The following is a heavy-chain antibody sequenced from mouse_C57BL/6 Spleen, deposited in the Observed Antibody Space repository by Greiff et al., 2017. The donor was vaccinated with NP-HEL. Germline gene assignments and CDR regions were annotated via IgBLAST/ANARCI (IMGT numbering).Heavy chain of an antibody. CDR2: IDTSDSYT. V-gene: IGHV1-50*01. Sequence: QVQLQQPGAELVKPGASVKLSCKASGYTFTSYWMQWVKQRPGQGLEWIGEIDTSDSYTNYNQKFKGKATLTVDTSSSTAYMQLSSLTSEDSAVYYCARRRYDYDEAYWGQGTLVTVSA. CDR3: ARRRYDYDEAY. D-gene: IGHD2-4*01. J-gene: IGHJ3*01. CDR1: GYTFTSYW.